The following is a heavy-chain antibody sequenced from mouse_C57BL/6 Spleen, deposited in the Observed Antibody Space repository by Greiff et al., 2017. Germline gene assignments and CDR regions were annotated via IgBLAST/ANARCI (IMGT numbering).Heavy chain of an antibody. J-gene: IGHJ2*01. CDR1: GYTFTSYW. Sequence: QVQLQQPGAELVKPGASVKVSCKASGYTFTSYWMHWVKQRPGQGLEWIGRIHPSDSDTNYNQKFKGKATLTVDKSSSTAYMQLSSLTSEDSAVYYCATGTGRKNFDYWGQGTTLTVSS. CDR2: IHPSDSDT. D-gene: IGHD4-1*01. V-gene: IGHV1-74*01. CDR3: ATGTGRKNFDY.